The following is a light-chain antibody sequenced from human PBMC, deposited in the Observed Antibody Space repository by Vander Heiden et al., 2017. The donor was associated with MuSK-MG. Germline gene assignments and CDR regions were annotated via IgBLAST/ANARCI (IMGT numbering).Light chain of an antibody. V-gene: IGKV1-39*01. CDR2: AAS. Sequence: DIQMTQSPSSLSASVGDRVTITCRASQTIATYLNWYQQKPAKAPRLLIFAASSLQSGVPSRFSGSGSGTEFTLTISGLQSEDFATYYCQQAYTTLGFTFGQGTKLEIK. CDR1: QTIATY. CDR3: QQAYTTLGFT. J-gene: IGKJ2*01.